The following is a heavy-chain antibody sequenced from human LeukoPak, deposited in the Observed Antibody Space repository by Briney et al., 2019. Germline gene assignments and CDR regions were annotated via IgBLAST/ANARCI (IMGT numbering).Heavy chain of an antibody. CDR3: ARSPYSSSSRYYFDY. V-gene: IGHV1-2*02. J-gene: IGHJ4*02. CDR2: INPNSGGT. D-gene: IGHD6-6*01. CDR1: GYTFTGYY. Sequence: SVKVSCKASGYTFTGYYMHWVRQAPGQGLEWMGWINPNSGGTNYAQKFQGRVTMTRDTSISTAYMELSRLRSDNTAVYYCARSPYSSSSRYYFDYWGQGTLVTVSS.